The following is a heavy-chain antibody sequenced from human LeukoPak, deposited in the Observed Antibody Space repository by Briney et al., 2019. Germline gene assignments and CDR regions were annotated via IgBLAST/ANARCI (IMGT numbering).Heavy chain of an antibody. Sequence: ASVKVSCKASGYTFTSYGISWVRQAPGQGREWMGWISAYNGNTNYAQKLQGRVTMTTDTSTSTAYMELRSLRSDDTAVYYCARDSSSVAATPPFDYWGQGTLVTVSS. D-gene: IGHD2-15*01. CDR2: ISAYNGNT. V-gene: IGHV1-18*01. CDR3: ARDSSSVAATPPFDY. J-gene: IGHJ4*02. CDR1: GYTFTSYG.